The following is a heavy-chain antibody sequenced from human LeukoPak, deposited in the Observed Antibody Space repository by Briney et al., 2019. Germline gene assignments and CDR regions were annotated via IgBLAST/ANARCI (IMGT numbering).Heavy chain of an antibody. CDR1: GGSFSGYY. J-gene: IGHJ6*02. Sequence: SETLSRTCAGYGGSFSGYYWSWIRQPPGKGLEWIGEINHSGSTNYNPSLKSRVTISVDTSKNQFSLKLSSVTAADTAVYYCARALYGYVFSMDVWGQGTTVTVSS. D-gene: IGHD5-18*01. V-gene: IGHV4-34*01. CDR3: ARALYGYVFSMDV. CDR2: INHSGST.